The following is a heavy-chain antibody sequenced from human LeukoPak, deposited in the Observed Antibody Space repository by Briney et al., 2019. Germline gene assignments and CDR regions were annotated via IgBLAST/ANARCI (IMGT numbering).Heavy chain of an antibody. CDR2: INHSGST. D-gene: IGHD4-17*01. Sequence: SETLSLTCAVYGGSFSGYYWSWIRQPPGKGLEWIGEINHSGSTNYNPSLKSRVTISVDTSKNQFSLKVSSVTAADTAVYHCARDFVSTVTRDAFDIWGQGTMVTVSS. V-gene: IGHV4-34*01. CDR1: GGSFSGYY. J-gene: IGHJ3*02. CDR3: ARDFVSTVTRDAFDI.